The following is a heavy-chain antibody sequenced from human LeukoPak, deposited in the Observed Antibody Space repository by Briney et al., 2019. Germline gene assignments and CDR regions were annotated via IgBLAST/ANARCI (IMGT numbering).Heavy chain of an antibody. D-gene: IGHD3-22*01. Sequence: GGSLRLSCAASGFTFRDVWMSWVRQAPGKGLEWLGRIKSRSDGGTTDYAAPVKGRFTISRDDSKNTLYLQMNSLKTEDTAVYYCTAYYYDSSGPQGDFDYWGQGTLVTVSS. J-gene: IGHJ4*02. V-gene: IGHV3-15*01. CDR1: GFTFRDVW. CDR2: IKSRSDGGTT. CDR3: TAYYYDSSGPQGDFDY.